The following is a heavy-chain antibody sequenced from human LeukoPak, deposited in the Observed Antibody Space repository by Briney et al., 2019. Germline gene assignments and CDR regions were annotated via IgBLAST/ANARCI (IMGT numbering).Heavy chain of an antibody. CDR1: GGSISSYY. D-gene: IGHD6-6*01. CDR2: IYTSGST. CDR3: ARYSSSLFLDY. J-gene: IGHJ4*02. Sequence: PSETLSLTCTVSGGSISSYYWSWLRQPVGKGLEWIGRIYTSGSTNYNPSLKSRVTMSVDTSKNQFSLSLSSVTAADTAVYYCARYSSSLFLDYWGQGTLVTVSS. V-gene: IGHV4-4*07.